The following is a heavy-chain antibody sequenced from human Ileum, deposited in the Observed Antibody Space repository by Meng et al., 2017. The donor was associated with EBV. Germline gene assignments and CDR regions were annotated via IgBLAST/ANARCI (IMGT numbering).Heavy chain of an antibody. D-gene: IGHD3-16*01. CDR3: ARGSGAGGRDWFDP. CDR1: GYTVINHD. Sequence: QGQVVRVGAGGKSPGASVKFSCKASGYTVINHDINWVRQAAGQGLESIGWMNSYTGNAGYAQKFRGRVTMTRDTSINTAYLEVISLTSEDTAVYYCARGSGAGGRDWFDPWGQGTLVTVSS. CDR2: MNSYTGNA. V-gene: IGHV1-8*01. J-gene: IGHJ5*02.